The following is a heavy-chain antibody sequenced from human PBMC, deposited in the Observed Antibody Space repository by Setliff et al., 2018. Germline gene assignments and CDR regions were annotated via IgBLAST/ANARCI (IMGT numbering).Heavy chain of an antibody. CDR3: TRDWDAALAN. J-gene: IGHJ4*02. D-gene: IGHD5-18*01. CDR2: IQNKAAGYGT. CDR1: GFTFNSYS. V-gene: IGHV3-72*01. Sequence: PGGSLRLSCAASGFTFNSYSINWVRQAPGKGLEWVARIQNKAAGYGTQHAASVKGRFYISRDDSKNSLYLQMNSLKIEDTAMYYCTRDWDAALANWGQGTLVTVSS.